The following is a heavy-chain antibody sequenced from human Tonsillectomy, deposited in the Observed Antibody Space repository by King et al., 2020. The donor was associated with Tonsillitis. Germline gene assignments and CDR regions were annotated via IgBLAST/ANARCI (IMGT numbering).Heavy chain of an antibody. J-gene: IGHJ6*02. V-gene: IGHV4-59*01. Sequence: QLQESGPGLVKPSETLSLTCTVSGGSISNYYLSWSRQPPGKGLEWIGYIFYSGSTNYKPSLKSRVTISVDTSKNQFSLKLSSVTAADTAVYYCARAVARGWDYYYGMDVWGQGTTVTVSS. D-gene: IGHD5-12*01. CDR1: GGSISNYY. CDR2: IFYSGST. CDR3: ARAVARGWDYYYGMDV.